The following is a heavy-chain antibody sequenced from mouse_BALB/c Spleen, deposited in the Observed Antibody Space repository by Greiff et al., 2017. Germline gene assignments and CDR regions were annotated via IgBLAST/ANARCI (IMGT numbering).Heavy chain of an antibody. D-gene: IGHD1-1*01. CDR1: GYSITSGYY. V-gene: IGHV3-6*02. CDR3: ARDGAQLLRYFDV. Sequence: EVQLQESGPGLVKPSQSLSLTSSVTGYSITSGYYWNWIRQFPGNKLEWMGYISYDGSNNYNPSLKNRISITLDTSKNQFFLKLNSVTTEDTATYYCARDGAQLLRYFDVWGAGTTVTVSS. J-gene: IGHJ1*01. CDR2: ISYDGSN.